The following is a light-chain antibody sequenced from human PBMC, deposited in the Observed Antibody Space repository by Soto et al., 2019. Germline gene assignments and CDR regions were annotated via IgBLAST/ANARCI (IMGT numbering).Light chain of an antibody. V-gene: IGLV2-14*01. Sequence: QSALTQPASVSGSPGQSITISCTGTSSDVGGYNYVSWYQQHPGKAAKLMIYDVSKRPSGVSNRFSGSKSGNTASLTISGLQAEDEADYYCSSYTGSSSYVFGTGTKLTVL. J-gene: IGLJ1*01. CDR1: SSDVGGYNY. CDR3: SSYTGSSSYV. CDR2: DVS.